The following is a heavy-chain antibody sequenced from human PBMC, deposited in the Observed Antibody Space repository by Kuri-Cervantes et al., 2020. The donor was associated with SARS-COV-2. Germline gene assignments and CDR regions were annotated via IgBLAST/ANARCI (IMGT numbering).Heavy chain of an antibody. V-gene: IGHV3-48*03. Sequence: GGSLRPSCAASGFTFSSYEMNWVRQAPGKGLEWVSYISSSGSTIYYADSVKGRFTISRDNAKNSLYLQMNSLRAEDTAVYYCAIIGTLYNFDAFDIWGQGTMVTVSS. CDR3: AIIGTLYNFDAFDI. CDR1: GFTFSSYE. CDR2: ISSSGSTI. J-gene: IGHJ3*02. D-gene: IGHD1-1*01.